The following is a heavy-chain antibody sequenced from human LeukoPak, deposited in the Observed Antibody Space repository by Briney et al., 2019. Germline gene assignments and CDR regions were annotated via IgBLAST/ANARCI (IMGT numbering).Heavy chain of an antibody. D-gene: IGHD4-11*01. CDR3: ARGRTTETTFYYYYYGMDV. V-gene: IGHV4-34*01. CDR2: INHSGST. J-gene: IGHJ6*02. Sequence: PSETLSLTCAVYGGSFSGYYWSGIRQPPGKGLEWIGEINHSGSTNYNPSLKSRVTISVDTSKNQFSLKLSSVTAADTAVYYCARGRTTETTFYYYYYGMDVWGQGTTVTVSS. CDR1: GGSFSGYY.